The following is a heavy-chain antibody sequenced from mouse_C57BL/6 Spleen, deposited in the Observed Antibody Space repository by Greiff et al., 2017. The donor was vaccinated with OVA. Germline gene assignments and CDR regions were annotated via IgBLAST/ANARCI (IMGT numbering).Heavy chain of an antibody. CDR2: IYPGSGST. J-gene: IGHJ4*01. D-gene: IGHD1-1*01. Sequence: QVQLKQPGAELVKPGASVKMSCKASGYTFTSYWITWVKQRPGQGLEWIGDIYPGSGSTNYNEKFKSKATLTVDTSSSTAYMQLSSLTSEDSAVYYCAGITTVVAPYAMDYWGQGTSVTVSS. V-gene: IGHV1-55*01. CDR1: GYTFTSYW. CDR3: AGITTVVAPYAMDY.